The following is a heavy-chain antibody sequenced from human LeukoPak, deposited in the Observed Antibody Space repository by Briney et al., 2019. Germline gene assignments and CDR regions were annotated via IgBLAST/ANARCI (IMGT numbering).Heavy chain of an antibody. V-gene: IGHV3-66*01. CDR3: ARDSWGDGYNNY. J-gene: IGHJ4*02. CDR1: GFTVSSNY. Sequence: GGSLRLSCAASGFTVSSNYMSWVRQAPGKGLEWVSVIYSGGSTYYADSVKGRFTISRDNSKNTLYPQMNSLRAEDTAVYYCARDSWGDGYNNYWGQGTLVTVSS. D-gene: IGHD5-24*01. CDR2: IYSGGST.